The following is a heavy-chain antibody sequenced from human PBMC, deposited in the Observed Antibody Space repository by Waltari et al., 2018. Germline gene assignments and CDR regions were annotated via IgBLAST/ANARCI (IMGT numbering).Heavy chain of an antibody. Sequence: QVQLVQSGAEVKKPGSSVKVSCKASGGTFSSYAISWVRQAPGQGLEWMGGIIPIFGTANYAQKVQGRVTITADESTSTAYMELSSLRSEDTAVYYCARDNVLMVYAHFNTIPPDNWFDPWGQGTLVTVSS. J-gene: IGHJ5*02. CDR1: GGTFSSYA. V-gene: IGHV1-69*01. CDR3: ARDNVLMVYAHFNTIPPDNWFDP. CDR2: IIPIFGTA. D-gene: IGHD2-8*01.